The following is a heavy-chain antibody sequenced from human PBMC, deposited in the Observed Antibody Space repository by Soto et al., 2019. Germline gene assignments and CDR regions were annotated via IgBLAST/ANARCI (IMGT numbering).Heavy chain of an antibody. CDR1: GFTFSSYE. Sequence: GGSLRLSCGASGFTFSSYEMNWVRQAPGKGLEWVSYISSSGSTIYYADSVKGRFTISRDNAKNSLYLQMNSLRAEDTAVYYCAREGMVRGVIILPYYYYGMDVWGQGTTVTVSS. CDR3: AREGMVRGVIILPYYYYGMDV. J-gene: IGHJ6*02. D-gene: IGHD3-10*01. CDR2: ISSSGSTI. V-gene: IGHV3-48*03.